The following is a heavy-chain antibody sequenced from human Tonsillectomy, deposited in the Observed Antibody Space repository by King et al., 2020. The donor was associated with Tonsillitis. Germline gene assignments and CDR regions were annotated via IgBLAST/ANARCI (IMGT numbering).Heavy chain of an antibody. J-gene: IGHJ5*02. Sequence: VQLQESGPGLVKPSETLSLTCSVSGGSISRYYWSWIRQSPGKGLEWIGHIDYRGSTNYNPSLKSRDTISVETSKNQFSLMVSSVTAADTAVYYCARDFGDFWSGNWFDPWGQGTLVTVSS. CDR3: ARDFGDFWSGNWFDP. CDR1: GGSISRYY. CDR2: IDYRGST. D-gene: IGHD3-3*01. V-gene: IGHV4-59*01.